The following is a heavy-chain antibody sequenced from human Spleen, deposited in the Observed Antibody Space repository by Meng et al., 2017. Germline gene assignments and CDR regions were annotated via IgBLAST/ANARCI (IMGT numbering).Heavy chain of an antibody. CDR2: IYYSGST. D-gene: IGHD3-10*01. Sequence: SETLSLTCTVSGGSISSSSYYWGWIRQPPGKGLEWIGSIYYSGSTYYNPSLKSRVTMSVDTSKNQFSLKLNSVTAADTAVYYCASDHPFYYGSELTYGMDVWGQGTTVTVSS. CDR3: ASDHPFYYGSELTYGMDV. CDR1: GGSISSSSYY. J-gene: IGHJ6*02. V-gene: IGHV4-39*07.